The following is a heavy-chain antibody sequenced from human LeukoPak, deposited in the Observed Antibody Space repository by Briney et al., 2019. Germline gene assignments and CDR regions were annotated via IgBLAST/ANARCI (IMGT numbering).Heavy chain of an antibody. J-gene: IGHJ3*02. Sequence: SQTLSLTCAVSGGSISSGGYSWSWIRQPPGKGLEWIGYIYHSGSTYYNPSLKSRVTISVDRSKNQFSLKLSSVTAADTAVYYCARDRLIGGEDAFDIWGQGTMVTVSS. D-gene: IGHD3-16*01. CDR2: IYHSGST. CDR1: GGSISSGGYS. CDR3: ARDRLIGGEDAFDI. V-gene: IGHV4-30-2*01.